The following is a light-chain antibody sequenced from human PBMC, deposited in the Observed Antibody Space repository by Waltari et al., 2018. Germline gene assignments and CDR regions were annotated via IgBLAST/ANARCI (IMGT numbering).Light chain of an antibody. Sequence: QSALTQPPSASGSPGQSVTISCTGTSSDVGSYNYVSWYQQHPGKAPKLMIYEVSKRPSGVPDSFSGSKSGNTASLTVSGLQAEDEADYYCSSYAGRNNIVLFGGGTKLTVL. CDR1: SSDVGSYNY. V-gene: IGLV2-8*01. J-gene: IGLJ2*01. CDR2: EVS. CDR3: SSYAGRNNIVL.